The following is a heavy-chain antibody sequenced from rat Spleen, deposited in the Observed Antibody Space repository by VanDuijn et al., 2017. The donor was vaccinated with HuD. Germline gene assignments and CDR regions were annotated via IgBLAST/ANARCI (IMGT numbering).Heavy chain of an antibody. J-gene: IGHJ2*01. CDR1: GFTFSNYD. D-gene: IGHD5-1*01. V-gene: IGHV5S13*01. Sequence: EVQLVESGGGLVQPGRSLKLSCAASGFTFSNYDLAWVSQAPTKGLEWVASISPSGVYTYFRDSVKGRFTISRDDAKNTLDLQMDILRSEDTATYYCAKVLAGSFDYWGQGVMVTVSS. CDR3: AKVLAGSFDY. CDR2: ISPSGVYT.